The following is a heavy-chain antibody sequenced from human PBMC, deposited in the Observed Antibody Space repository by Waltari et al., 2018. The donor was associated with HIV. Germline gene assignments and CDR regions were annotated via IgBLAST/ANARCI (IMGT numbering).Heavy chain of an antibody. CDR1: GFTLSTYT. D-gene: IGHD1-26*01. CDR3: VADLGGSHDS. CDR2: ISSTSTYI. Sequence: EVQLVESGGGLVKPGGSLRLSCATSGFTLSTYTMYWVRQAPGNGLGWVSSISSTSTYIYYTDSVKGRFTISRDNAQNSLSLQMNSLSAEDTAVYYCVADLGGSHDSWGQGSQVTVSS. V-gene: IGHV3-21*02. J-gene: IGHJ4*02.